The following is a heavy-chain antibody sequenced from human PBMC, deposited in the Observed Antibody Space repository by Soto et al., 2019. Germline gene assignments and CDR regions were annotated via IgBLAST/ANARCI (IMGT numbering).Heavy chain of an antibody. CDR3: ASLRAAAGPPNSPRSYYGLDV. Sequence: QVQLVQSGAEVKKPGSSVKVSCKASGGTFSSYAISWVRQAPGQGLEWMGWIIPIFGTADYAQKFQGRVKITADESTSTAYMALRRLRSEEKAVYYCASLRAAAGPPNSPRSYYGLDVWGQGTTVTVSS. V-gene: IGHV1-69*12. J-gene: IGHJ6*02. D-gene: IGHD6-13*01. CDR2: IIPIFGTA. CDR1: GGTFSSYA.